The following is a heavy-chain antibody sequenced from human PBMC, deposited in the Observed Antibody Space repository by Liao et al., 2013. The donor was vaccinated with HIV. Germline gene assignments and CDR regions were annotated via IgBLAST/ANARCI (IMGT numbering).Heavy chain of an antibody. J-gene: IGHJ4*02. V-gene: IGHV4-61*02. CDR3: AREHGDSNF. D-gene: IGHD4-17*01. Sequence: QVQLQESGPGLVKPSQTLSLTCTVSGGSISSGSYYWSWIRQPAGKGLEWIGRIYTSGSTNYNPSLKSRVTISLETSKNQFSLKLNSVTAADTAVYYCAREHGDSNFWGPGTLVTVSS. CDR1: GGSISSGSYY. CDR2: IYTSGST.